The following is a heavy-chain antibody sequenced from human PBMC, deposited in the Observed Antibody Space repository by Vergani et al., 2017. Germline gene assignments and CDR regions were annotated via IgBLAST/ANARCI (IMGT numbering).Heavy chain of an antibody. CDR3: ARHARKTYYDFWSGLDAFDI. J-gene: IGHJ3*02. D-gene: IGHD3-3*01. CDR1: GYSFTSYW. Sequence: EVQLVQSGAEVKKPGESLKISCKGSGYSFTSYWIGWVRQMPGKGLEWMGIIYPGDSDTRYSPSFQGQVTISADKSISTAYLQWSSLKASDTAMYYCARHARKTYYDFWSGLDAFDIWGQGTMVTVSS. V-gene: IGHV5-51*01. CDR2: IYPGDSDT.